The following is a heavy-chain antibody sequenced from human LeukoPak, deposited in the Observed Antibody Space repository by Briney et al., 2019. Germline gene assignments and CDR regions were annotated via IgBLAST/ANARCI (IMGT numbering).Heavy chain of an antibody. CDR2: IYPGDSDT. Sequence: GESLKISCKVSGYSFTSNWIGWARQLPGKGLEWMGVIYPGDSDTRYHPSFQGQVTISADKSITTAYLQWSSLKASDTAIYYCARANYGSGNWWFDTWGQGTLVTVSS. CDR3: ARANYGSGNWWFDT. V-gene: IGHV5-51*01. CDR1: GYSFTSNW. J-gene: IGHJ5*02. D-gene: IGHD3-10*01.